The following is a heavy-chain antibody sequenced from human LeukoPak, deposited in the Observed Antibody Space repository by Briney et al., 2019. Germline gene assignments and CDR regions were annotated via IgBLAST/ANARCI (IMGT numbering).Heavy chain of an antibody. CDR1: GFTFRSYL. CDR3: AREPTTPGGGY. CDR2: VNTDGSNP. Sequence: AGGSLRLSCVTSGFTFRSYLMNWVRQAPGKGLVWVSRVNTDGSNPKYADSVKGRFTISRDNAKNTLYLQMNNLRAEDTAVYYCAREPTTPGGGYWGQGTPVTVSS. D-gene: IGHD1-1*01. V-gene: IGHV3-74*01. J-gene: IGHJ4*02.